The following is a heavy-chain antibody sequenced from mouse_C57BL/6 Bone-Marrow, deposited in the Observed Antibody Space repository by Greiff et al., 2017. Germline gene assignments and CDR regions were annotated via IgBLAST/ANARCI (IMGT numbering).Heavy chain of an antibody. CDR1: GYTFTSYW. CDR2: IDPSDSET. V-gene: IGHV1-52*01. D-gene: IGHD2-1*01. CDR3: AREGSTMAFYYYAMDY. Sequence: QVQLKQPGAELVRPGSSVKLSCKASGYTFTSYWMHWVKQRPIHGLEWIGNIDPSDSETHYNQKFKDKATLTVDKSSSTAYMQLSSLTSEDSAVYYCAREGSTMAFYYYAMDYWGQGTSVTVSS. J-gene: IGHJ4*01.